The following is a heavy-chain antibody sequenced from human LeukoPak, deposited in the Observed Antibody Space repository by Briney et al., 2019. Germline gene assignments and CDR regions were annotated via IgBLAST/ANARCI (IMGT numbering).Heavy chain of an antibody. CDR2: IKQDGSEK. V-gene: IGHV3-7*01. Sequence: GGSLRLSCAASGFSVSDNYMSWVRQAPGKGLEWVANIKQDGSEKYYVDSVKGRFTISRDNAKNSLYLQMNSLRAEDTAVYYCARDGYSSSSGDYWGQGTLVTVSS. CDR1: GFSVSDNY. CDR3: ARDGYSSSSGDY. D-gene: IGHD6-6*01. J-gene: IGHJ4*02.